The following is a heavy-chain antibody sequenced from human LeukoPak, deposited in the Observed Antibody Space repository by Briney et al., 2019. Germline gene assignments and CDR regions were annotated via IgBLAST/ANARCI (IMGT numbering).Heavy chain of an antibody. D-gene: IGHD3-9*01. CDR2: ISSSGSTI. CDR1: GFTFSSYE. Sequence: PGGSLRLSCAASGFTFSSYEMNWVRQAPGKGLEWVSYISSSGSTIYYADSVKGRFTVSRDNAKNSLYLQMNSLRAEDTAVYYCARIVLRYFDWPVRPNYYYYMDVWGKGTTVTISS. CDR3: ARIVLRYFDWPVRPNYYYYMDV. J-gene: IGHJ6*03. V-gene: IGHV3-48*03.